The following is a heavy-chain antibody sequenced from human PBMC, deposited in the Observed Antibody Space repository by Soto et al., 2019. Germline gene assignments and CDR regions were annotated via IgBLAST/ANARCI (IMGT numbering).Heavy chain of an antibody. V-gene: IGHV3-33*01. CDR2: IWYDGSNK. D-gene: IGHD6-6*01. CDR1: GFTFSSYG. J-gene: IGHJ6*02. Sequence: GGSLRLSCAASGFTFSSYGMHWVRQAPGKGLEWVAVIWYDGSNKYYADSVKGRFTISRDNSKNTLYLQMNSLRAEDTAVYYCARDSSGYSSSSRAGYYYYGMDVWGQGTTVTVSS. CDR3: ARDSSGYSSSSRAGYYYYGMDV.